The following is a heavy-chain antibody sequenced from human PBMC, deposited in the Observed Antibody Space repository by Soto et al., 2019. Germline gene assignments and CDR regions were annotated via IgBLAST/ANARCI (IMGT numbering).Heavy chain of an antibody. V-gene: IGHV4-34*01. J-gene: IGHJ5*02. CDR2: INHSGST. D-gene: IGHD1-26*01. CDR3: ARDGGATSWFDP. CDR1: GGSFSGYY. Sequence: PSETLSLTCAVYGGSFSGYYWSWIRQPPGKGLEWIGEINHSGSTNYNPSLKSRVTISVDTSKNQFSLKLSSVTAADTAVYYCARDGGATSWFDPWGQGTLVTVSS.